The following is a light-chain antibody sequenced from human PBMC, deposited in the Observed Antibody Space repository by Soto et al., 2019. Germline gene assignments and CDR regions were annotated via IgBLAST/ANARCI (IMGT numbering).Light chain of an antibody. Sequence: QSVLTQPPSASGTPGQRVTISCSGSSSNIGSNYVYWYQQLPGTAPKLLIYSNNQRPSGVPDRFSGSKSGTSASLAISGLRSEDEADYCCAAWDDSLSALFGTGTKLTVL. V-gene: IGLV1-47*02. CDR2: SNN. CDR1: SSNIGSNY. CDR3: AAWDDSLSAL. J-gene: IGLJ1*01.